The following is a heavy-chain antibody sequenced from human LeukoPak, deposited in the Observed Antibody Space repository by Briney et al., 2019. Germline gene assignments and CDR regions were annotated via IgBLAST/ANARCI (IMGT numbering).Heavy chain of an antibody. Sequence: GRSLRLSCAASGFTFSSYGMHWVRQAPGKGLEWVSAISGSGGSTYYADSVKGRFTISRDNSKNTLYLQMNSLRAEDTAVYYCAKLYYDILTGYLDYWGQGTLVTVSS. CDR2: ISGSGGST. CDR3: AKLYYDILTGYLDY. V-gene: IGHV3-23*01. J-gene: IGHJ4*02. CDR1: GFTFSSYG. D-gene: IGHD3-9*01.